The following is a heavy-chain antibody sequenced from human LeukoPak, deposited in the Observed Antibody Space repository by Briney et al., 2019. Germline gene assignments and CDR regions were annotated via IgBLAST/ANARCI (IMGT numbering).Heavy chain of an antibody. V-gene: IGHV3-7*01. J-gene: IGHJ4*02. CDR3: ATEYYYGSGSYGY. CDR1: GFTLSGYW. Sequence: GGSLRLSCAASGFTLSGYWTAWVRQAPGKGLEWVANIKQDGSEKYFVDSVKGRFTISRDNTKNSLYLQMNSLRAEDTAVYYCATEYYYGSGSYGYWGQGTLVTVSS. D-gene: IGHD3-10*01. CDR2: IKQDGSEK.